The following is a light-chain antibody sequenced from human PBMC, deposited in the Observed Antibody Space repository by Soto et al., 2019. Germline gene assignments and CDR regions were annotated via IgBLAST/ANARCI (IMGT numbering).Light chain of an antibody. V-gene: IGLV2-14*01. Sequence: QSALTQPASVSGSPGQSITISCTGTSSDVAFYNHVSWYQQHPGKAPKLLIYEVNNRPSGVSHRFSGSKSGNTASLTISGLQAADEADYYCSLYTSENTYVFGTGTKVTVL. CDR3: SLYTSENTYV. J-gene: IGLJ1*01. CDR1: SSDVAFYNH. CDR2: EVN.